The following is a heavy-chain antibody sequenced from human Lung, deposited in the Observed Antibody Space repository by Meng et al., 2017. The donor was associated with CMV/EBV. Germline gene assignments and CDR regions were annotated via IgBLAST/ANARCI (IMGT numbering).Heavy chain of an antibody. Sequence: ESXKISXAASGFTFSSYWMHWVRQAPGKGLVWVSRINSDGSSTSYADSVKGRFTISRDNAKNTLYLQMNSLRAEDTAVYYCARDLRVRGVKGGSRYYGMDVWGQGTTVTVSS. CDR1: GFTFSSYW. CDR2: INSDGSST. J-gene: IGHJ6*02. D-gene: IGHD3-10*01. V-gene: IGHV3-74*01. CDR3: ARDLRVRGVKGGSRYYGMDV.